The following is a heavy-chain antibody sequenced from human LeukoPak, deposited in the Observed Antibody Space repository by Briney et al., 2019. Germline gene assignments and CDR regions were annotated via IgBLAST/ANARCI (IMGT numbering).Heavy chain of an antibody. D-gene: IGHD3-10*01. V-gene: IGHV3-23*01. CDR3: AKVWFGELGPNWFDP. CDR1: GFTFSSYA. CDR2: ISGSGGST. J-gene: IGHJ5*02. Sequence: PGGSLRLSCAASGFTFSSYAMSWVRQAPGKGLEWVSAISGSGGSTYYADSVKGRFTISRDNSKNTLYLQMNSLRAEDTAVYYCAKVWFGELGPNWFDPWGQGTLVTVSS.